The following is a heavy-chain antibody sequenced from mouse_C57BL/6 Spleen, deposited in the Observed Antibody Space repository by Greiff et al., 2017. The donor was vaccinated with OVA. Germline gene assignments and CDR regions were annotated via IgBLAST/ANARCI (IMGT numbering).Heavy chain of an antibody. V-gene: IGHV7-1*01. CDR3: ARASYDYGYFDY. J-gene: IGHJ2*01. Sequence: EVNVVESGGGLVQSGRSLRLSCATSGFTFSDFYMEWVRQAPGKGLEWIAASRNKANDYTTEYSASVKGRFIVSRDTSQSILYLQMNALRAEDTAIYYCARASYDYGYFDYWGQGTTLTVSS. CDR2: SRNKANDYTT. CDR1: GFTFSDFY. D-gene: IGHD2-4*01.